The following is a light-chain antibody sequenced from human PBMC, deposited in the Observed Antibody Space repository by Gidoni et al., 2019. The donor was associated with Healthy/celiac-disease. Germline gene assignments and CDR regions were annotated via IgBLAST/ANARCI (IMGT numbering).Light chain of an antibody. CDR3: QQYNNWPYT. CDR1: QSVSSN. V-gene: IGKV3-15*01. J-gene: IGKJ2*01. CDR2: GAS. Sequence: EIVMTQYPATLSVSPGERATLSCRASQSVSSNLAWYQQKPGQAPRLLIYGASTRSTGLPARFSGSGSGTEFTLTISSLQSEDFAVYYCQQYNNWPYTFGQGTKLEIK.